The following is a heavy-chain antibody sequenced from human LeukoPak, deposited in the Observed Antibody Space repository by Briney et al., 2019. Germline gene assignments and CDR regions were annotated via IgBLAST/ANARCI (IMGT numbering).Heavy chain of an antibody. CDR1: GGSFSGYY. D-gene: IGHD6-13*01. J-gene: IGHJ4*02. V-gene: IGHV4-34*01. Sequence: SETLSLTCAVYGGSFSGYYWSWIRQPPGKGLEWIGEINHSGSTNYNPSLKSRVTISVDTSKNQFSLKLSSVTAAATAVYYCASRKNSSSWYPFDYWGQGTLVTVSS. CDR3: ASRKNSSSWYPFDY. CDR2: INHSGST.